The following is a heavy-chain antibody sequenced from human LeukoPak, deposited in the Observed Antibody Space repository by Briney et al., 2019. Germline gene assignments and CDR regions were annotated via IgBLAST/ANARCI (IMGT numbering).Heavy chain of an antibody. CDR3: SKDPTPPAGWEQN. J-gene: IGHJ4*02. D-gene: IGHD1-26*01. Sequence: GGSLRLSCAASGFTFSSYGMHWVRQAPGKGLEWVAFIRYDGSNKYYADSVKGRFTISGDNSKNTLYLQMNSLRAEDPAVYYCSKDPTPPAGWEQNWGQGTLVTVSS. CDR2: IRYDGSNK. V-gene: IGHV3-30*02. CDR1: GFTFSSYG.